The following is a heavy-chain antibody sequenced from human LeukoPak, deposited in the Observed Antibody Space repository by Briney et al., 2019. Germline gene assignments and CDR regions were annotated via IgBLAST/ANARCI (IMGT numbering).Heavy chain of an antibody. V-gene: IGHV3-30*18. CDR3: AKPLGQYYYESSGYFDY. Sequence: GRSLRLSCAASGFTFSSYGMHWVRQAPGKGLEWVAVISYDGSNKYYADSVKGRFTISRDNSKNTLYLQMNSLRAEDTAVYYCAKPLGQYYYESSGYFDYWGQGTLVTVSS. D-gene: IGHD3-22*01. CDR2: ISYDGSNK. J-gene: IGHJ4*02. CDR1: GFTFSSYG.